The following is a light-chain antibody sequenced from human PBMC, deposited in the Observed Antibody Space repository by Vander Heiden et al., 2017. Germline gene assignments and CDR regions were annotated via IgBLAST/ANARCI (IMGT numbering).Light chain of an antibody. CDR2: DVT. J-gene: IGLJ2*01. Sequence: QSPLTQPPSVSGSLRQSITITSTGTSTDIGAYTYVSWYQQNPGKAPKVMIHDVTHRPSRAYYRFSGCTSGNTASLTTSGLQPEDEADYYCSSYTTFNTVEFGGGTKLTVL. CDR3: SSYTTFNTVE. CDR1: STDIGAYTY. V-gene: IGLV2-14*01.